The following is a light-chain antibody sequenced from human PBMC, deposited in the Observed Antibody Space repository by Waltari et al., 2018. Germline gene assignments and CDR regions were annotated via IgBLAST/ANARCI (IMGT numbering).Light chain of an antibody. CDR2: DVS. V-gene: IGLV2-14*01. CDR1: STDVGGYNY. CDR3: SSYTSSSTSWV. J-gene: IGLJ3*02. Sequence: QSPLTQPASVSGSPGQSITISCTGTSTDVGGYNYVSWYQQHPGKAPKLIIYDVSKRPSGVSNRFSGSKSGNTASLTISGLQAEDEADYYCSSYTSSSTSWVFGGGTKLTVL.